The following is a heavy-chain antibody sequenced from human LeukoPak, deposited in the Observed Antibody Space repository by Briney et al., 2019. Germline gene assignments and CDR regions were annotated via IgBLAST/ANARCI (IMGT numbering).Heavy chain of an antibody. J-gene: IGHJ4*02. V-gene: IGHV4-4*07. D-gene: IGHD3-10*01. CDR3: ARVIPGESGIDY. Sequence: PSETLSLTCTVSGGSISSHYWNWIRQPAGKGLEWIGRIYTSGSTNYNPSLKSRVTMSIDMSRNQFSLRLTSVTAADTAVYYCARVIPGESGIDYWGQGILVTVSS. CDR1: GGSISSHY. CDR2: IYTSGST.